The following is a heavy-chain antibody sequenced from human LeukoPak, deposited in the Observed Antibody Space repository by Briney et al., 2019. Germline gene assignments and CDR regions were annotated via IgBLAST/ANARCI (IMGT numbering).Heavy chain of an antibody. V-gene: IGHV3-11*01. Sequence: GGSLRLSCAASGFTFSDYYMSWIRQAPGKGLEWVSYISSSGSTIYYADSVKGRFTISRDNAKNSLYQQMNSLRAEDTAAYYRAKDFSTIIPAAILFYYGMDVWGQGTTVTVSS. D-gene: IGHD2-2*01. CDR1: GFTFSDYY. J-gene: IGHJ6*02. CDR2: ISSSGSTI. CDR3: AKDFSTIIPAAILFYYGMDV.